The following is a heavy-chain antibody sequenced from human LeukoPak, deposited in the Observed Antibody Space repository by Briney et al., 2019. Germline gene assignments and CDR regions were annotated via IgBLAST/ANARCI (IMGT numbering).Heavy chain of an antibody. CDR3: ARGLATTGGVTFDY. CDR1: GGSTSTYY. J-gene: IGHJ4*02. CDR2: IYYSGST. D-gene: IGHD1-26*01. Sequence: SETLSLTCTVSGGSTSTYYWSWIRQPPGKGLEWIGYIYYSGSTDYNPSLKSRVTISVDTSKNQFSLKLSSVTAADTAVYYCARGLATTGGVTFDYWGQGTLVTVSS. V-gene: IGHV4-59*01.